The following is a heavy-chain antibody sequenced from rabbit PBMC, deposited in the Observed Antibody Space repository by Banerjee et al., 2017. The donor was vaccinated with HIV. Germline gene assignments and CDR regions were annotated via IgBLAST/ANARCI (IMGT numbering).Heavy chain of an antibody. CDR1: GFSFSNKYV. CDR3: ARDLAGVIGWNFGL. V-gene: IGHV1S45*01. Sequence: QEQLVEYGGDLVKPGASLTLTCKASGFSFSNKYVMCWVRQAPGKGLEWIACIYAGSTGSTYYANWAKGRFTISKTSSTTVTLQMTSLTAADTATYFCARDLAGVIGWNFGLWGPGTLVTVS. J-gene: IGHJ4*01. D-gene: IGHD4-1*01. CDR2: IYAGSTGST.